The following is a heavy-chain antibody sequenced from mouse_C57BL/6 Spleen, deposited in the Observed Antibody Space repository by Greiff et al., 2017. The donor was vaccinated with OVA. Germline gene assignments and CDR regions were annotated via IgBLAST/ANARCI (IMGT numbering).Heavy chain of an antibody. Sequence: QVQLQQPGAELVMPGASVKLSCKASGYTFTSYWMHWVKQRPGQGLEWIGEIDPSDSYTNYNQKFKGKSTLTVDKSSSTAYMQLSSLTSEDSAVYYGARREPTERAMDYWGQGTSVTVSS. J-gene: IGHJ4*01. CDR3: ARREPTERAMDY. D-gene: IGHD1-1*01. CDR2: IDPSDSYT. V-gene: IGHV1-69*01. CDR1: GYTFTSYW.